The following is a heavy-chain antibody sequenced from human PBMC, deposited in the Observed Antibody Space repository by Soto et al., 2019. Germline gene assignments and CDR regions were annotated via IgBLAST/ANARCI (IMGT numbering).Heavy chain of an antibody. D-gene: IGHD5-12*01. CDR3: ARYIYSKVPASGYEPYFDY. J-gene: IGHJ4*02. V-gene: IGHV4-61*01. Sequence: SETVSLTCTVSGDSVSRGSYYWSWIRQPPGKGLEWIGYIYYSGSTNYNPSLKSRVTISVDTSKNQFSLKLSSVTAADTAVYYCARYIYSKVPASGYEPYFDYRGQGPLLTV. CDR2: IYYSGST. CDR1: GDSVSRGSYY.